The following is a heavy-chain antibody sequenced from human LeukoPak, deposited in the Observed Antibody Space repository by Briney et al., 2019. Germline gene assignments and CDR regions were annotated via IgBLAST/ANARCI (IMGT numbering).Heavy chain of an antibody. D-gene: IGHD3-10*01. Sequence: GSVKVSCKASGYTFTSYAMNWVRQAPGQGLEWMGWINTNTGNPTYAQGFTGRFVFSLDTSVSTAYLQISSLKAEDTAVYYCARAAFGEWFGESGIDYWGQGTLVTVSS. CDR1: GYTFTSYA. V-gene: IGHV7-4-1*02. CDR3: ARAAFGEWFGESGIDY. J-gene: IGHJ4*02. CDR2: INTNTGNP.